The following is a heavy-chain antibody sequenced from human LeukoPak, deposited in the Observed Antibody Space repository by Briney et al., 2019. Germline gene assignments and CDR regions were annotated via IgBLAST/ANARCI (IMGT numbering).Heavy chain of an antibody. J-gene: IGHJ4*02. CDR1: GFTFSKHT. Sequence: GMSLRLSCAASGFTFSKHTIHWVRQAAGKGLESVAVMESDGNNKPHADCVTGRFTISRANSNNTLYMPMNSLRPKDMALSFCARQDISLDDSGQGTLVTVSP. D-gene: IGHD3-3*02. CDR3: ARQDISLDD. V-gene: IGHV3-30-3*01. CDR2: MESDGNNK.